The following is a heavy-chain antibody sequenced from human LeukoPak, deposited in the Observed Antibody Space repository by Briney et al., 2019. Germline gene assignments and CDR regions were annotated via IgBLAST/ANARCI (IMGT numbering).Heavy chain of an antibody. CDR1: GFTFSSYG. Sequence: GGSLRLSCAASGFTFSSYGMHWVRQAPGKGLEWVSAMSGSGGMTYYADSVKGRFSISRDNSKNTLHLQMNGLRAEDTAVYYCAKGAMPYYDGSGYNYFDYWGQGTPVTVSS. V-gene: IGHV3-23*01. J-gene: IGHJ4*02. CDR3: AKGAMPYYDGSGYNYFDY. CDR2: MSGSGGMT. D-gene: IGHD3-22*01.